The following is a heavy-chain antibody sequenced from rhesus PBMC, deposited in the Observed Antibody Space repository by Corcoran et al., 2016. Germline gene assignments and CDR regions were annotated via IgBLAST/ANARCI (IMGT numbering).Heavy chain of an antibody. CDR2: IYGGGST. V-gene: IGHV4-160*01. J-gene: IGHJ4*01. CDR1: GGSISSNF. D-gene: IGHD6-13*01. CDR3: ARRSSWSFDY. Sequence: QVQLQESGPGLVKPSETLSLTCAVSGGSISSNFWSWIRQSPGKGLEWIGYIYGGGSTTYNPSLKSRVTISTDTSKNQFSLKLSPVTAADTAVYYCARRSSWSFDYWGQGVLVTVSS.